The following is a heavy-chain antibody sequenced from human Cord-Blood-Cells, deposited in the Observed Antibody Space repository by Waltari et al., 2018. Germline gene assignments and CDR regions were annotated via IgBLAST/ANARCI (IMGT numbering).Heavy chain of an antibody. CDR3: ARDQGGDYDAFDI. CDR2: INAGNGNT. Sequence: QVQLVQSGAEVKKPGASVKVSCKASGYPFTSYAMHWVRQAPGQRLEWMGWINAGNGNTKYSQKFQGRVTITRDTSASTAYMELSSLRSEDTAVYYCARDQGGDYDAFDIWGQGTMVTVSS. V-gene: IGHV1-3*01. D-gene: IGHD2-21*02. J-gene: IGHJ3*02. CDR1: GYPFTSYA.